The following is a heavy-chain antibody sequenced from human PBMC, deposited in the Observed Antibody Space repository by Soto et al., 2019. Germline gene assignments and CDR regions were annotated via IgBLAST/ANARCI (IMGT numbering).Heavy chain of an antibody. J-gene: IGHJ4*02. CDR3: ARESEDLTSNFDY. Sequence: EGSLRLSCAASGFTFTRYSMNWVRQAPGKGLEWVSSISSTTNYIYYGDSMKGRFTISRDNAKNSLYLEMNSLRAEDTAVYYCARESEDLTSNFDYWGQGALVTVSS. CDR2: ISSTTNYI. CDR1: GFTFTRYS. V-gene: IGHV3-21*06.